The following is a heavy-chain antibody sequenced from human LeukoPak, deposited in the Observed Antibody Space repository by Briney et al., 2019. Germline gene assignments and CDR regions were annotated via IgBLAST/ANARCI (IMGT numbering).Heavy chain of an antibody. D-gene: IGHD3-22*01. J-gene: IGHJ4*02. CDR3: ARDSDSLYDSEGNFDY. V-gene: IGHV3-9*01. Sequence: GGSLRLSCAASGFTFDDYAMHWVRQAPGKGLEWVSGINWNGGSIVYADSVKGRFTISRDNAKNSLYLQMNSLRTEDTAVYYCARDSDSLYDSEGNFDYWGQGTLVTVSS. CDR2: INWNGGSI. CDR1: GFTFDDYA.